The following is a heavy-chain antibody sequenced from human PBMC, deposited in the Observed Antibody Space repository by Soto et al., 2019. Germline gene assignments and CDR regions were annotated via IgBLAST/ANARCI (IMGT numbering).Heavy chain of an antibody. D-gene: IGHD2-2*01. CDR1: GFTFSSYA. Sequence: GGSLRLSCAASGFTFSSYAMSWVRQAQGKGLEWVSAISGSGGSTYYADSVKGRFTISRDNSKNTLYLQMNSLRAEDTAVYYCAKDQSQYIVVVPAANWFDPWGQGTLVTVSS. CDR2: ISGSGGST. J-gene: IGHJ5*02. V-gene: IGHV3-23*01. CDR3: AKDQSQYIVVVPAANWFDP.